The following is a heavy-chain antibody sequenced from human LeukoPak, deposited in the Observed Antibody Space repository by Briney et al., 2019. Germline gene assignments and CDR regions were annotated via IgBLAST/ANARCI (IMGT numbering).Heavy chain of an antibody. Sequence: PSQTLSLTCTVSGGSISSGGYYWSWIRQHPGKGLEWIGYIYYSGSTYYNPSLKSRVTISVDTSKNQFSLKLSSVTAADTAVYYCARHHSGYDIYYFDNWGQGTLVTVSS. J-gene: IGHJ4*02. CDR1: GGSISSGGYY. CDR3: ARHHSGYDIYYFDN. V-gene: IGHV4-31*03. D-gene: IGHD5-12*01. CDR2: IYYSGST.